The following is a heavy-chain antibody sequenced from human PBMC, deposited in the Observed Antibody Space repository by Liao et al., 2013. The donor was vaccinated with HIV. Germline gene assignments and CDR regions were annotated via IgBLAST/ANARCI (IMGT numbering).Heavy chain of an antibody. Sequence: HQWGAGLVKPSETLSLSCSVSGGSFNGYYWGWIRQPPGKGLEWIGSIYYSGRPYHNPSLKSRVTISIDTSKNQFSLKLSSVTAADTAVYYCAREPYTTWLEWQFPPYYMDVWGKGTTVTVSS. D-gene: IGHD3-3*01. CDR1: GGSFNGYY. CDR2: IYYSGRP. V-gene: IGHV4-34*01. J-gene: IGHJ6*03. CDR3: AREPYTTWLEWQFPPYYMDV.